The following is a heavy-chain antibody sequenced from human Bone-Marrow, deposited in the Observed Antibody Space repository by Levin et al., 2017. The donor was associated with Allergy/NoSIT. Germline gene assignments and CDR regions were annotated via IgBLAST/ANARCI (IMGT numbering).Heavy chain of an antibody. J-gene: IGHJ4*02. Sequence: PSETLSLTCNVSGVSIVNNRFYWAWIRQPPGTGLEWIGTIFHSGTTYYNSSLKSRITMSLDMSKNQFSLTLKSVTAADTAVYFCARHTHSSGWFYFGFWGGGAPVIVSS. CDR3: ARHTHSSGWFYFGF. V-gene: IGHV4-39*01. CDR2: IFHSGTT. CDR1: GVSIVNNRFY. D-gene: IGHD6-19*01.